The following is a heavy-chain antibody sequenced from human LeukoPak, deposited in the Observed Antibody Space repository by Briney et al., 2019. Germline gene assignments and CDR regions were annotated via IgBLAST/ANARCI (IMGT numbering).Heavy chain of an antibody. CDR3: ARLYTVYCSSTSCPPDY. Sequence: ATVTVSYKASGYTFTSYGISWVRQAPGQALEWMGWISAYNGNTNYAQKLQGRVTMTTDTSTSTAYMELRSLRSDDTAVYYCARLYTVYCSSTSCPPDYWGQGTLVTVSS. D-gene: IGHD2-2*01. CDR1: GYTFTSYG. CDR2: ISAYNGNT. V-gene: IGHV1-18*01. J-gene: IGHJ4*02.